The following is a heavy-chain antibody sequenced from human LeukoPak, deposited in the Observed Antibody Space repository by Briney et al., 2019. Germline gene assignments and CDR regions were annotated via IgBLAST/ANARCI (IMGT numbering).Heavy chain of an antibody. D-gene: IGHD3-10*01. CDR2: IYSGGST. V-gene: IGHV3-66*01. CDR1: GFTVSSNY. J-gene: IGHJ5*02. CDR3: ARVYYYGRFDP. Sequence: GGSLRLSCAASGFTVSSNYMSWVRQAPGKGLEWVSVIYSGGSTYYADSVKGRFTISRDNSKNTLYLQMNSLRAEDTAVYYCARVYYYGRFDPWGQGTLVTVSS.